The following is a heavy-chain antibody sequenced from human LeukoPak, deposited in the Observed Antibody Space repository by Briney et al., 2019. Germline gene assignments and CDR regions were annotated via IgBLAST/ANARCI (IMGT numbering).Heavy chain of an antibody. V-gene: IGHV3-48*02. Sequence: GGSLRLSCAASGFTFSSYRMNWVRQAPGKGLEWVSYISSSSSTIYYADSVKGRFTISRDNAKNSLYLQMNSLRDEDTAVYYCARAGAELRFLEWYLALDAFDIWGQGTMVTVSS. D-gene: IGHD3-3*01. CDR2: ISSSSSTI. J-gene: IGHJ3*02. CDR1: GFTFSSYR. CDR3: ARAGAELRFLEWYLALDAFDI.